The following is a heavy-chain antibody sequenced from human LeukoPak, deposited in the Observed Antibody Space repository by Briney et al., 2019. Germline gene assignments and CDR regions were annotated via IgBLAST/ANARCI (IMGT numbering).Heavy chain of an antibody. D-gene: IGHD2/OR15-2a*01. V-gene: IGHV3-7*05. J-gene: IGHJ4*02. CDR3: ARNRGVDY. CDR1: GFTLSNYW. CDR2: IKQDGSAK. Sequence: GGSLRLSCAASGFTLSNYWMNWVRQAPGKGLEWVANIKQDGSAKYYVDSVKGRFTISRDITKNSVYLQMNRLRVEDPAVYYCARNRGVDYWGQGTLVTVSS.